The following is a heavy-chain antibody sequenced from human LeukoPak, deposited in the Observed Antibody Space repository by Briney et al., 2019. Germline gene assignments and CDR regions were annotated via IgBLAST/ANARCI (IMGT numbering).Heavy chain of an antibody. Sequence: SETLSLTCAVYGGSFSGYYWSWIRQPPGKGLEWIGEINHSGSTNYNPSLKSRVTISVDTSKNQFSLKLSSVTAADTAVYYCARRYGSGSYYKVYYYYYMDVWGKGTTVTVSS. CDR3: ARRYGSGSYYKVYYYYYMDV. D-gene: IGHD3-10*01. V-gene: IGHV4-34*01. J-gene: IGHJ6*03. CDR1: GGSFSGYY. CDR2: INHSGST.